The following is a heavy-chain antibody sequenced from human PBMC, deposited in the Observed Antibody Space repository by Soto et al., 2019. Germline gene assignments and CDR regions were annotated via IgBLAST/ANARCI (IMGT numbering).Heavy chain of an antibody. Sequence: QVQLQESGPGLVKPSETLSLTCTVSGGSVSSGSYYWSWIRQPPGRGLEWIGYIYYSGSTNYNASIKSRATISVDTSKTQCSMKLSSVTAADTAVYECARELSDYGRRNAFDIWGQGTTVTVSS. CDR1: GGSVSSGSYY. CDR2: IYYSGST. D-gene: IGHD4-17*01. V-gene: IGHV4-61*01. CDR3: ARELSDYGRRNAFDI. J-gene: IGHJ3*02.